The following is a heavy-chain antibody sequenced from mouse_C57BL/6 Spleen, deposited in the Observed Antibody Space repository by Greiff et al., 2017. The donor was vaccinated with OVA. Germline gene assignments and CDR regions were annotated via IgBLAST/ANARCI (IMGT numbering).Heavy chain of an antibody. Sequence: VHVKQSGAELVRPGASVKLSCTASGFNIKDYYMHWVKQRPEQGLEWIGRIDPEDGDTEYAPKFQGKATMTADTSSNTAYLQLSSLTSEDTAVYYCTTAAQATSWFAYWGQGTLVTVSA. D-gene: IGHD3-2*02. J-gene: IGHJ3*01. CDR1: GFNIKDYY. CDR2: IDPEDGDT. V-gene: IGHV14-1*01. CDR3: TTAAQATSWFAY.